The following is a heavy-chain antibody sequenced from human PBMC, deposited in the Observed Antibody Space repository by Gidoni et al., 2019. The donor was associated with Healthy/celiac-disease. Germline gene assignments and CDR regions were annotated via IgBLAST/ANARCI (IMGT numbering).Heavy chain of an antibody. D-gene: IGHD4-17*01. V-gene: IGHV3-9*01. CDR2: ISWNSGSI. Sequence: EVQLVESGGGLVQPGRSLRLSCAAPGLTFDDYAMHWVRQAPGKGLEWVSGISWNSGSIGYADSVKGRFTISRDNAKNSLYLQMNSLRAEDTALYYCAKDPYGDYKAFDYWGQGTLVTVSS. CDR3: AKDPYGDYKAFDY. J-gene: IGHJ4*02. CDR1: GLTFDDYA.